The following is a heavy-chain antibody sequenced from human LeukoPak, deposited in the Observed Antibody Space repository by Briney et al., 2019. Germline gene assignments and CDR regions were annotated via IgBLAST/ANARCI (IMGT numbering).Heavy chain of an antibody. Sequence: ASVKVSCKASGYTFANYDISWVRQATGQGLEWMGWMNPNSGNTGYAEKFQGRVTMTRDTSISTAYMELSSLRSDDTAVYYCARNSGLADCWGQGTLVTVSS. J-gene: IGHJ4*02. V-gene: IGHV1-8*01. CDR3: ARNSGLADC. D-gene: IGHD5-12*01. CDR2: MNPNSGNT. CDR1: GYTFANYD.